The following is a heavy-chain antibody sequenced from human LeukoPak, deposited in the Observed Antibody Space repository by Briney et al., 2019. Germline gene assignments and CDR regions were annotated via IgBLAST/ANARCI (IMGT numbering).Heavy chain of an antibody. CDR2: FDPEDGET. CDR1: GYTLTELS. D-gene: IGHD3-10*01. V-gene: IGHV1-24*01. J-gene: IGHJ4*02. Sequence: ASVKVSCKVSGYTLTELSMHWVRQAPGKGLEWMGGFDPEDGETIYAQKFQGRVTMTEDTSTDTAYMELSSLRSEDTAVYYCARGAGKYIDSSLDYWGQGTLVTVSS. CDR3: ARGAGKYIDSSLDY.